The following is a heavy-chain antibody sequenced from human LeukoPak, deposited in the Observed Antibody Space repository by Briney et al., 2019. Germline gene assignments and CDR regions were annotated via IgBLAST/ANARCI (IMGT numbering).Heavy chain of an antibody. V-gene: IGHV3-64*01. CDR3: ASLSKGGWYDY. J-gene: IGHJ4*02. CDR1: GFTFSSYA. CDR2: ISSNGGST. Sequence: GGSLRLSCAASGFTFSSYAMHWVRQAPGEGLEYVSAISSNGGSTYYANSVKGRFTISRDNSKNTLYLQMGSLRAEDMAVYYCASLSKGGWYDYWGQGTLVTVSS. D-gene: IGHD6-19*01.